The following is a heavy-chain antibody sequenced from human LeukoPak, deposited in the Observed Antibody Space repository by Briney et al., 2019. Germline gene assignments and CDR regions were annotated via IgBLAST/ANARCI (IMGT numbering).Heavy chain of an antibody. D-gene: IGHD2-21*02. CDR2: IIPIFGTA. CDR3: ARGEDCGGDCYGNFDY. J-gene: IGHJ4*02. Sequence: SVKVSCKASGGTFSSYAISWVRQAPGQGLDWMGGIIPIFGTANYAQKFQGRVTITTDESTRTAYMELSSVRSEDTAVYYCARGEDCGGDCYGNFDYWGQGTLVTVSA. CDR1: GGTFSSYA. V-gene: IGHV1-69*05.